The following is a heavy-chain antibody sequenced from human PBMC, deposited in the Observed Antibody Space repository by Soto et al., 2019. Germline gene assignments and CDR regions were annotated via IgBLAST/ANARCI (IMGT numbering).Heavy chain of an antibody. D-gene: IGHD7-27*01. V-gene: IGHV4-61*01. CDR2: IPNNGSP. J-gene: IGHJ4*02. CDR1: GGSVRTGSYH. CDR3: ARIGWGGDS. Sequence: QVQLQESGPGRVKPSETLSLTCSVSGGSVRTGSYHWSWIRQHPGKGLEWIGFIPNNGSPDYNPSLKSRVVVSIDRSKNQFSLKLNSVTAADTAVYFCARIGWGGDSWGQGTLVTVSS.